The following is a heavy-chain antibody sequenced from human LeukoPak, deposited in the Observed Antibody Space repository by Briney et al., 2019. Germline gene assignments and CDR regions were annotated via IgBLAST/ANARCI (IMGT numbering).Heavy chain of an antibody. CDR3: VTGRNYYYDY. CDR2: ISSDGSNQ. D-gene: IGHD3-22*01. CDR1: GFAFSTYP. V-gene: IGHV3-30*01. J-gene: IGHJ4*02. Sequence: GGSLRLSCAASGFAFSTYPMHWLRQAPGKGLEWVAVISSDGSNQYYADSVKGRFTISRDNSRNTLYLQMNSLRSEGTAVNYCVTGRNYYYDYWGQGTLVTVSS.